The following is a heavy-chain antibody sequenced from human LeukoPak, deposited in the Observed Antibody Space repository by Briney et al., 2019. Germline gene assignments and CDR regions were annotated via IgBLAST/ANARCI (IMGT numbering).Heavy chain of an antibody. J-gene: IGHJ5*02. CDR1: GGSFSGYY. V-gene: IGHV4-34*01. D-gene: IGHD3-10*01. CDR2: INHSGST. CDR3: ARGRPSVAAWFGGKTWLDP. Sequence: SETLSLTCAVYGGSFSGYYWSWIRQPPGKGLEWIGEINHSGSTNYNPSLKSRVTISVDTSKNQFSLKLSSVTAADTAVYYCARGRPSVAAWFGGKTWLDPWGQGTLVTVSS.